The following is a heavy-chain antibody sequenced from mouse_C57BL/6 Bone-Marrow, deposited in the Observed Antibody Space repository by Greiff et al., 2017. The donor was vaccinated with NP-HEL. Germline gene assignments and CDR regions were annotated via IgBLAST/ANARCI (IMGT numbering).Heavy chain of an antibody. J-gene: IGHJ1*03. CDR3: ATNIYDGYPWYFDV. D-gene: IGHD2-3*01. V-gene: IGHV1-69*01. CDR1: GYTFTSYW. CDR2: IDPSDSYT. Sequence: QVQLQQPGAELVMPGASVKLSCKASGYTFTSYWMHWVKQRPGQGLEWIGEIDPSDSYTNYNQKFKGKSTLTVDKSSSTAYMQLSSLTSEDSAVYYCATNIYDGYPWYFDVWGTGTTVTVSS.